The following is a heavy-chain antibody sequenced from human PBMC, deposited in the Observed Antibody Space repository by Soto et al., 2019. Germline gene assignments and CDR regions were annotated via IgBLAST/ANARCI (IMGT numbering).Heavy chain of an antibody. CDR2: IYNGGST. CDR3: ARGMTPPGAPAWYYFDS. D-gene: IGHD2-8*02. V-gene: IGHV4-39*07. Sequence: PSETLSLTCTVSGDSVSSVGFHWAWLRRPPGKGLEWIGYIYNGGSTYYRPSLESRMHMSLDATRNHYSLRLTSVTAADTALYYCARGMTPPGAPAWYYFDSWGQGTLVTVSS. J-gene: IGHJ4*02. CDR1: GDSVSSVGFH.